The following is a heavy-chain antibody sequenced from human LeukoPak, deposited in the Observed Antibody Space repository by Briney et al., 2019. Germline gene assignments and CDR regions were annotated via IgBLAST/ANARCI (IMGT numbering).Heavy chain of an antibody. V-gene: IGHV4-59*12. Sequence: SETLSLTCTVSGGSISSYYWSWIRQPPGKGLEWIGYIYDSGSTNYNPSLKSRVTMSVDTSKNQFSLKLSSVTAADTAVYYCARTDDAFDIWGQGTMVTVSS. CDR2: IYDSGST. J-gene: IGHJ3*02. CDR1: GGSISSYY. CDR3: ARTDDAFDI.